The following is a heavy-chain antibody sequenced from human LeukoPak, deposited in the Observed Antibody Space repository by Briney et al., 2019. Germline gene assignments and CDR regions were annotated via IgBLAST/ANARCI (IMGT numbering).Heavy chain of an antibody. V-gene: IGHV1-18*01. CDR3: ARVRGHGSGSPYYMDV. CDR2: ISAYNGNT. D-gene: IGHD3-10*01. J-gene: IGHJ6*03. Sequence: GASVKVSCKASGYTFTSYGISWVRQAPGQGLEWMGWISAYNGNTNYAQKLQGRVTMTTDTSTSTAYMELSSLRSEDTAVYYCARVRGHGSGSPYYMDVWGKGTTVTVSS. CDR1: GYTFTSYG.